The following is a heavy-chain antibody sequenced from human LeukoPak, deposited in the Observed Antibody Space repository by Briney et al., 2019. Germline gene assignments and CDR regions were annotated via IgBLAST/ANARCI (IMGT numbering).Heavy chain of an antibody. Sequence: GGSLRLSCAASGFTFSSYAMHWVRQAPGKGLEYVSAISSNGGSTSYANSVKGRFTISRDNSKNTLYLQMGSLRPEDMAIYYCARAPCGSCYFAFDIWGQGTMVTVSS. D-gene: IGHD2-15*01. CDR2: ISSNGGST. J-gene: IGHJ3*02. CDR3: ARAPCGSCYFAFDI. CDR1: GFTFSSYA. V-gene: IGHV3-64*01.